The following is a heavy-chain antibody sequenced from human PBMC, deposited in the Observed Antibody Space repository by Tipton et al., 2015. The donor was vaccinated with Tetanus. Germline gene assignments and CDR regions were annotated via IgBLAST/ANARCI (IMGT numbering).Heavy chain of an antibody. CDR1: GYNFTNYW. CDR2: IYPGDSDT. CDR3: ARHLSTGTTHPDY. J-gene: IGHJ4*02. V-gene: IGHV5-51*01. Sequence: VQLVQSGAEVKKPGESLKISCNGSGYNFTNYWIAWVRQMPGKGLEWMGIIYPGDSDTRYSPSFQGQVTISADKSISTAYLLWSNLKASDSAMYYCARHLSTGTTHPDYWGQGTLVTVSS. D-gene: IGHD1-7*01.